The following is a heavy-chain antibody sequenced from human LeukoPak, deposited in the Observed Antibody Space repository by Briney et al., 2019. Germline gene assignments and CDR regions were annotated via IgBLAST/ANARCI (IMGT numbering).Heavy chain of an antibody. CDR1: GFTFRSHD. D-gene: IGHD3/OR15-3a*01. V-gene: IGHV3-23*01. CDR3: VREGPRGLAFDI. Sequence: GGSLRLSCAASGFTFRSHDMSWVRQAPGKGLEWVSGISASGGSTFYADSVKGRFTISRDNSKNTLYLQMDGLRVEDTAVYYCVREGPRGLAFDIWGQGTMVTVSS. CDR2: ISASGGST. J-gene: IGHJ3*02.